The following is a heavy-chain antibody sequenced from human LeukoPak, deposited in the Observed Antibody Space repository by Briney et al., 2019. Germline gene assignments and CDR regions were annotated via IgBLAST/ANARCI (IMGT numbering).Heavy chain of an antibody. D-gene: IGHD7-27*01. CDR2: INPNSGGT. V-gene: IGHV1-2*02. CDR1: GYTFTGYY. Sequence: ASVKVSCKAPGYTFTGYYMHWVRQAPGQGLEWMGWINPNSGGTNYAQKFQGRVTMTRDASISTAYMELSRLRSDDTAVYYCAGILPTGVSRTDFDYWGQGTLVTVSS. J-gene: IGHJ4*02. CDR3: AGILPTGVSRTDFDY.